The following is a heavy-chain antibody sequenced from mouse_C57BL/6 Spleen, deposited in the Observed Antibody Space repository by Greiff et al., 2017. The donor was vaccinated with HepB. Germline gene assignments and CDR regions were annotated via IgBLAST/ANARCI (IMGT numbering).Heavy chain of an antibody. J-gene: IGHJ2*01. D-gene: IGHD1-1*01. V-gene: IGHV1-53*01. CDR1: GYTFTSYW. Sequence: VQLQQSGTELVKPGASVKLSCKASGYTFTSYWMHWVKQRPGQGLEWIGNINPSNGGTNYNEKFKSKATLTVDKSSSTAYMQLSSLTSEDSAVYYCARGGVYDGSSYERGYYFDYWGQGTTLTVSS. CDR2: INPSNGGT. CDR3: ARGGVYDGSSYERGYYFDY.